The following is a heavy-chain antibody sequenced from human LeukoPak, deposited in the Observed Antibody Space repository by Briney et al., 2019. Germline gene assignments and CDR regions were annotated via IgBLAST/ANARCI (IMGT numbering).Heavy chain of an antibody. CDR3: ARGRRWLPDY. V-gene: IGHV4-34*01. CDR2: INHSGST. J-gene: IGHJ4*02. D-gene: IGHD5-24*01. CDR1: GGSFSGYY. Sequence: SETLSLTCAVYGGSFSGYYWSWIRQPPGKGLEWIGEINHSGSTNYNPSLKSRVTISVDTSKNQFSLKLSSVTAADTAVYYCARGRRWLPDYWGQGTLVTASS.